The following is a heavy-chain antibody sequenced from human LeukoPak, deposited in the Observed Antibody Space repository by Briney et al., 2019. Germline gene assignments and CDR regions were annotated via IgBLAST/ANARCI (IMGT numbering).Heavy chain of an antibody. J-gene: IGHJ4*02. D-gene: IGHD6-19*01. CDR1: GGSITSYY. CDR2: IYYSGSA. Sequence: PSETLSLSCRVSGGSITSYYLSWIRQPPGKGLEWIVYIYYSGSANYNPSLKSRLTISVDTSKNQFSLKLNSVTAADTAVYYCARGDGWYFYWGQGTLVTVSS. CDR3: ARGDGWYFY. V-gene: IGHV4-59*01.